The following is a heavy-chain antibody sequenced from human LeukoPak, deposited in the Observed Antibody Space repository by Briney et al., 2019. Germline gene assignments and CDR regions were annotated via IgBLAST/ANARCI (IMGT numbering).Heavy chain of an antibody. CDR1: GGSISSSSYY. D-gene: IGHD2-2*01. CDR3: ARHPDCSSTSCPFDY. Sequence: SETLSLTCTVSGGSISSSSYYWGWIRQPPGKGLEWIGSIYYSGSTYYNPSLKSRVTISVDTSKNQFSLKLSSVTAADTAVYYCARHPDCSSTSCPFDYWGQGTLVTASS. V-gene: IGHV4-39*01. J-gene: IGHJ4*02. CDR2: IYYSGST.